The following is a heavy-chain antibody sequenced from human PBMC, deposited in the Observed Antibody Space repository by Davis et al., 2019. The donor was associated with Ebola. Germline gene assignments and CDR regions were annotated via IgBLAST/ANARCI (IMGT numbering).Heavy chain of an antibody. CDR3: ASRYGPKLYYGMDV. CDR2: MNPNSGNT. CDR1: GYTFTSYD. Sequence: ASVKVSCKASGYTFTSYDINWVRQATGQGLEWMGWMNPNSGNTGYAQKFQGRVTMTRNTSISTAYMELSSLRSEDTAVYYCASRYGPKLYYGMDVWGQGTTVTVSS. V-gene: IGHV1-8*01. J-gene: IGHJ6*02. D-gene: IGHD4-17*01.